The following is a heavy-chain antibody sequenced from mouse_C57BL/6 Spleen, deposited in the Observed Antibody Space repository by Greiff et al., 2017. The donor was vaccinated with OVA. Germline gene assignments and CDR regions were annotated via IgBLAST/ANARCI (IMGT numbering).Heavy chain of an antibody. J-gene: IGHJ3*01. D-gene: IGHD1-3*01. Sequence: EVQLVESGGDLVKPGGSLKLSCAASGFTFSSYGMSWVRQTPDKRLEWVATISSGGSYTYYPDSVKGRFTISRDNAKNTLYLQMSSLKSEDTAMYYCAKIGSGWFAYWGQGTLVTVSA. V-gene: IGHV5-6*01. CDR1: GFTFSSYG. CDR3: AKIGSGWFAY. CDR2: ISSGGSYT.